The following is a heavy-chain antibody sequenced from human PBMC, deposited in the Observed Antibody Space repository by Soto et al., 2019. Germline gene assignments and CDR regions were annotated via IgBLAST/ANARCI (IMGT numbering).Heavy chain of an antibody. CDR2: IYYSGST. CDR1: GGSISSSSYY. CDR3: ATYWGHDSRPFFFDY. V-gene: IGHV4-39*01. J-gene: IGHJ4*02. Sequence: SETLSLTCTVSGGSISSSSYYWGWIRQPPGKGLEWIGSIYYSGSTYYNPSLKSRVTISVDTSKNQFSLKLSSVTAADTAVYYCATYWGHDSRPFFFDYWGQGTLVTVS. D-gene: IGHD3-22*01.